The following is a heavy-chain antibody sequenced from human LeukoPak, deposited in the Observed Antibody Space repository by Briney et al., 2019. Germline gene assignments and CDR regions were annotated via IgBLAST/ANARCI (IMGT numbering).Heavy chain of an antibody. Sequence: SDTLSLTCTVSGGSISSSNFYWVWSRQPPGKGREWIETINYSGSTYYNPSLKSQVTISQDTSKNQFSLDLNSVTAADTAVYYSGRARYGLGSSHYMDVWGKGTTVTISS. J-gene: IGHJ6*03. CDR2: INYSGST. CDR1: GGSISSSNFY. V-gene: IGHV4-39*07. D-gene: IGHD3-10*01. CDR3: GRARYGLGSSHYMDV.